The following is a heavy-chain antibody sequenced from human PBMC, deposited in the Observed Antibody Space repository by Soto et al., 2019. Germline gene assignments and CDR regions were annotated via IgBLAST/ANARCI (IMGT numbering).Heavy chain of an antibody. CDR3: ARTRGYSDYDLDY. D-gene: IGHD5-12*01. Sequence: GSLVLSCAASGCTFSSYAMTWVRQAPGKGLEWVSAISYSGVSTYYADSVRGRFTISRDSSENTLSLQMNSLRVDDTAVYYCARTRGYSDYDLDYWGQGTLVTVYS. CDR2: ISYSGVST. CDR1: GCTFSSYA. V-gene: IGHV3-23*01. J-gene: IGHJ4*02.